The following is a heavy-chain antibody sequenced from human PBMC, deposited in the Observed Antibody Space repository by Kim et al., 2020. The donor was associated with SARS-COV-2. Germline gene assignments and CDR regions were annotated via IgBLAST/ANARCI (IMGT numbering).Heavy chain of an antibody. V-gene: IGHV1-2*04. CDR3: AREAAAAGRGTYYYGMDV. CDR2: INPNSGGT. D-gene: IGHD6-13*01. CDR1: GYTFIGYY. J-gene: IGHJ6*01. Sequence: ASVRVSCKASGYTFIGYYIHWVRQAPGQGLEWMGWINPNSGGTNYAQKFQGWVTMTRDTSFSTAYMELSRLRSDDTAVYYCAREAAAAGRGTYYYGMDVW.